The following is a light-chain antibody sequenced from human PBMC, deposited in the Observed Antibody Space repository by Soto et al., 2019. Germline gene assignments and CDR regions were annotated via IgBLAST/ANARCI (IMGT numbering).Light chain of an antibody. CDR3: CSYAGSPV. V-gene: IGLV2-23*02. J-gene: IGLJ2*01. CDR2: EVS. CDR1: SSDVGSYNL. Sequence: QSALTQPASVSGSPGQSITISCTGTSSDVGSYNLVSWYQQHPGKAPKLMIYEVSKRPSGVSNRFSGSKSGNTASLTISGLQAEDEADYYCCSYAGSPVFGGVTKLTVL.